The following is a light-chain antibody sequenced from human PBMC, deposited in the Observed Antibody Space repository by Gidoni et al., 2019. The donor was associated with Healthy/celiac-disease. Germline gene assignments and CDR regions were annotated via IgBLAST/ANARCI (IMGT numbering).Light chain of an antibody. CDR1: SSKIGNNY. Sequence: SVFTQPPSVSAAPGQKVTISCSGSSSKIGNNYVYWYQQLPGTAPKLLIYENNKLPSGMPDRFSGSKSGTSAILGINGLQTGDEADYYCGTWDSSLSAWVFGGGTKLTVL. CDR2: ENN. CDR3: GTWDSSLSAWV. J-gene: IGLJ3*02. V-gene: IGLV1-51*02.